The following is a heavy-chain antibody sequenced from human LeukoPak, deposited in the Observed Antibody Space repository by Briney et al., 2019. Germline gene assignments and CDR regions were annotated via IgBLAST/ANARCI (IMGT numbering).Heavy chain of an antibody. CDR3: ARGTAQCSGGSCYSVPFDY. J-gene: IGHJ4*02. CDR2: IGTAGDT. CDR1: GFTFSSYD. D-gene: IGHD2-15*01. V-gene: IGHV3-13*01. Sequence: GGSLRLSCAASGFTFSSYDMHWVRQATGKGLEWVSAIGTAGDTYYPGSVKGRFTISRENAKNSLYLQMNSLRAGDTAVYYCARGTAQCSGGSCYSVPFDYWGQGTLVTVS.